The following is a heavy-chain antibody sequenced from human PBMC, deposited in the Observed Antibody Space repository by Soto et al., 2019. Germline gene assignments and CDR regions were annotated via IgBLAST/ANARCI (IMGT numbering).Heavy chain of an antibody. V-gene: IGHV3-33*01. Sequence: QVQLVESGGGVVQPGRSLRLSCAASGFTFSSYGMHWVRQAPGKGLEWVAVIWYDGSNKYYADSVKGRFTISRDNSKNTLYLQMNSLRAEDTAVYYCARQDGDYFDYYYYYMDVWGKGTTVTVSS. D-gene: IGHD4-17*01. J-gene: IGHJ6*03. CDR3: ARQDGDYFDYYYYYMDV. CDR1: GFTFSSYG. CDR2: IWYDGSNK.